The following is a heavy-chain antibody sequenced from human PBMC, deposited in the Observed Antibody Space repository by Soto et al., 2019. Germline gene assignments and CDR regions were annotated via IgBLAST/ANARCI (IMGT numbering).Heavy chain of an antibody. V-gene: IGHV3-23*01. CDR3: AKDRLMRGYCSGGSCYSYYYSYGMDV. CDR2: ISGSGGST. CDR1: GFTFSSYA. J-gene: IGHJ6*02. Sequence: PGGSLRLSCAASGFTFSSYAMSWVRQAPGKGLEWVSAISGSGGSTYYADSVKGRFTISRDNSKNTLYLQMNSLRAEDTAVYYCAKDRLMRGYCSGGSCYSYYYSYGMDVWGQGTTGTVAS. D-gene: IGHD2-15*01.